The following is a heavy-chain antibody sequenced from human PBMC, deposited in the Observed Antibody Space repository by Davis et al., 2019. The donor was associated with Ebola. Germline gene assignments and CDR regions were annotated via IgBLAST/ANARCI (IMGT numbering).Heavy chain of an antibody. J-gene: IGHJ5*02. CDR3: ARDELGFSQLNWFDP. CDR1: GFTFSSYS. V-gene: IGHV3-48*02. CDR2: ISSSSSTI. D-gene: IGHD2-2*01. Sequence: GESLKISCAASGFTFSSYSMNWVRQAPGKGLEWVSYISSSSSTIYYADSVKGRFTISRDNAKNSLYLQMNSLRDEDTAVYYCARDELGFSQLNWFDPWGQGTLVTVSS.